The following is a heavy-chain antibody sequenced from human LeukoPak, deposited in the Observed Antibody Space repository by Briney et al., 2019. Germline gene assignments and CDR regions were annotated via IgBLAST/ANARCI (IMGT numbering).Heavy chain of an antibody. D-gene: IGHD3-10*01. CDR1: GGTFSSYA. J-gene: IGHJ5*02. CDR2: IFPIFGTA. V-gene: IGHV1-69*01. CDR3: ARGDYYGSGSYYYNWFDP. Sequence: ASVKVSCKASGGTFSSYAISWVRQAPGQGLEWKGGIFPIFGTANYAQKFQGRVTITADESTSTAYMELSSLRSEDTAVYYCARGDYYGSGSYYYNWFDPWGQGTLVTVSS.